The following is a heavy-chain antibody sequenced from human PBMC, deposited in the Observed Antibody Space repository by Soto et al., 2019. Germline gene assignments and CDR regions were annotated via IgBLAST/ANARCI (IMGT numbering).Heavy chain of an antibody. CDR3: ARQDAFDV. Sequence: SVKVSCKASGYTFSSYGMHWVRQAPGHRLEWMGWINVGNGGTAYSQKFRPRVTITRDTTASTAYMELNSLISEDTAVYYCARQDAFDVWGQGTMVTVSS. J-gene: IGHJ3*01. V-gene: IGHV1-3*01. CDR1: GYTFSSYG. CDR2: INVGNGGT.